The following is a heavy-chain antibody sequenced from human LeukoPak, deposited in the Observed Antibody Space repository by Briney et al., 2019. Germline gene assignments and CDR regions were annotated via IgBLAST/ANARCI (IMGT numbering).Heavy chain of an antibody. D-gene: IGHD6-13*01. Sequence: GGSLRLSCAASGFTFSDYCMTWIRQAPGKGLEWVSYIRTSGSTIYYADSVKGRFTISRDNAKNSLYLQMNSLRAEDTAVYYCARERRGAAGRTYYYGMDVWGQGTTVTVTS. CDR3: ARERRGAAGRTYYYGMDV. J-gene: IGHJ6*02. CDR1: GFTFSDYC. V-gene: IGHV3-11*01. CDR2: IRTSGSTI.